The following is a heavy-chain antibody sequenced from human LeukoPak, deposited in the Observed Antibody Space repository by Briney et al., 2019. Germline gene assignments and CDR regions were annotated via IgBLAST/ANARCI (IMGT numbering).Heavy chain of an antibody. CDR2: IWYDGSKK. CDR1: GFTSSSHG. V-gene: IGHV3-33*01. CDR3: ARDLLGYSYDAYYFDF. D-gene: IGHD5-18*01. J-gene: IGHJ4*02. Sequence: GRSLRLSCAASGFTSSSHGMHWVRQAPGKGLEWVAVIWYDGSKKYHADSVKGRFTISRDNSKNTLYLQMNSLRAEDTAVYYCARDLLGYSYDAYYFDFWGQGTLVTVSS.